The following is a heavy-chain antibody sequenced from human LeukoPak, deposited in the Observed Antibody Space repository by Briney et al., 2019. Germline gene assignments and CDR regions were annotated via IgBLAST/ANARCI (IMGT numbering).Heavy chain of an antibody. CDR3: AKLIQGEQQLASDY. V-gene: IGHV3-30*02. CDR2: IRDNGSTR. J-gene: IGHJ4*02. CDR1: GFSFNRYG. Sequence: GGSLRLSCAASGFSFNRYGLHWVRQAPGKGLEWMAFIRDNGSTRYYADSVKGRFTISRDNSKNTLYLQMNSLRAEDTAVYYCAKLIQGEQQLASDYWGQGTLVTVSS. D-gene: IGHD6-13*01.